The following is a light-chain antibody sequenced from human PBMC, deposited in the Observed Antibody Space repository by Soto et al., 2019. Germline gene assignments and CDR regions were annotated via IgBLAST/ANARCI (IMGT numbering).Light chain of an antibody. Sequence: EVLMTQSPATVSVSPGEGVTLSCRASQTISNDLAWYQQKPGQAPRLLIYGASTRATGVPARFSGGGSGTEFTLTISSLQTEDFAFYYCQQNNKWPPVTFGGATKVEIK. CDR1: QTISND. CDR3: QQNNKWPPVT. CDR2: GAS. V-gene: IGKV3-15*01. J-gene: IGKJ4*01.